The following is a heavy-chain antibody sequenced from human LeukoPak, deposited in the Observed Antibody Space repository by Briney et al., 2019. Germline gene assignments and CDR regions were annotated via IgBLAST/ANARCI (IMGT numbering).Heavy chain of an antibody. Sequence: SETLSLTCTVSGGSISSYYWSWIRQPPGKGLEWIGYIYYSGSTNYNPSLKSRVTISVDTSKNQFSLKLSSVTAADTAVYYCARQLGTDYFDYWGQGTLVTVSS. J-gene: IGHJ4*02. V-gene: IGHV4-59*01. CDR1: GGSISSYY. CDR2: IYYSGST. D-gene: IGHD6-13*01. CDR3: ARQLGTDYFDY.